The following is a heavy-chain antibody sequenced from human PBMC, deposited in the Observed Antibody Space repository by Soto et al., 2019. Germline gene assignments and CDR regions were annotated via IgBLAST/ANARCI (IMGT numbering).Heavy chain of an antibody. CDR3: AKGRGTIYYYYGMDV. CDR1: GFTFDDYA. Sequence: SGGSLRLSCAASGFTFDDYAMHWVRQAPGKGLEWVSGISWNSGSIGYADSVKGRFTISRDNAKNSLYLQMNSLRAEDTALYYCAKGRGTIYYYYGMDVWGQGTTVTVSS. CDR2: ISWNSGSI. V-gene: IGHV3-9*01. J-gene: IGHJ6*02. D-gene: IGHD3-3*01.